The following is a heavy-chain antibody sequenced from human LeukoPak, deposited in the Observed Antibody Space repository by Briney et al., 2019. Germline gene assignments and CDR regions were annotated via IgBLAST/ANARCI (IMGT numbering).Heavy chain of an antibody. V-gene: IGHV4-4*07. J-gene: IGHJ6*02. CDR2: IYTSGST. CDR3: ARNGYYGMGV. CDR1: GDSINNYY. Sequence: PSETLSLTCTVSGDSINNYYWSWIRQPAGKGLEWIGRIYTSGSTSYNPSLKSRVTMSVDTSENQFSLKLSSVTAADTAVYYCARNGYYGMGVWGQGTTVTVSS.